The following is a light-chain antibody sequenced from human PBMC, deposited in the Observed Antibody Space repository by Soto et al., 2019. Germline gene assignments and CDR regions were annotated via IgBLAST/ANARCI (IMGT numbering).Light chain of an antibody. V-gene: IGLV2-8*01. J-gene: IGLJ1*01. Sequence: QSALTQPPSASGSPGQSVTISCTGTSSDVGGYNYVSWYQQHPGKAPKLMIYEGSKRPSGVPDRFSGSKSGNTASLTVSGLQAEDEADYYCSSYAGSNGYVFGTGTKVTVL. CDR2: EGS. CDR3: SSYAGSNGYV. CDR1: SSDVGGYNY.